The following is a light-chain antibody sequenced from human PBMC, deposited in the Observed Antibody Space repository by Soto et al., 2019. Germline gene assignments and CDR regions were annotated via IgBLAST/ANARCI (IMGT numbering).Light chain of an antibody. J-gene: IGLJ1*01. V-gene: IGLV2-14*01. Sequence: QSALTQPASVSGSLGQSITISCSGTSSDVGAYNYVSWYQQYPGKAPKLMIYHVTDRPSGASNRFSGSKSGNTASLTISWLQAEDEADYYCCSYTTSNTFVFGTGTKVTVL. CDR3: CSYTTSNTFV. CDR1: SSDVGAYNY. CDR2: HVT.